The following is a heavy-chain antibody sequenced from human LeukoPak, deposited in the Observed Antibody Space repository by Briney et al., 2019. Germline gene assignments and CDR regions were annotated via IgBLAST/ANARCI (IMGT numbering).Heavy chain of an antibody. CDR3: LKGYCSSISCYGDY. CDR1: GFTFSSYA. V-gene: IGHV3-64D*09. Sequence: GGPLRLSCSASGFTFSSYAMHWVRQAPGKGLEYVSAISSNRGSTYYADSVKGRFTISRDNSKNTLYLQMSSLRAEDTAVYYCLKGYCSSISCYGDYWGQGTLVTVSS. D-gene: IGHD2-2*01. J-gene: IGHJ4*02. CDR2: ISSNRGST.